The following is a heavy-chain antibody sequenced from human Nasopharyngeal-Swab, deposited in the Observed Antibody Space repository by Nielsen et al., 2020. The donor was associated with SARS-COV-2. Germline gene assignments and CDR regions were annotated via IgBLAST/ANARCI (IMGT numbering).Heavy chain of an antibody. CDR3: ARRGGTAGSDAFDI. V-gene: IGHV5-10-1*01. CDR2: IDPSDSYT. J-gene: IGHJ3*02. D-gene: IGHD6-13*01. Sequence: ARKMPGKGLEWMGRIDPSDSYTNYSPSFQGHVTISADKSISTAYLQWSSLKASDTAMYYCARRGGTAGSDAFDIWGQGTMVAVSS.